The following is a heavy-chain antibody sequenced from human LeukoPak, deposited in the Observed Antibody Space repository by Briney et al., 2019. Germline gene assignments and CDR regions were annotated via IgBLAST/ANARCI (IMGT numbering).Heavy chain of an antibody. CDR3: ARDHQPYYYDSSGYYPDY. CDR1: GFTFSSYW. J-gene: IGHJ4*02. Sequence: GGSLRLSCAASGFTFSSYWMHWVRQAPGKGLVWVSRINSDGSSTSYADSVKGRFTISRDNAKNTLYLQMNSLRAEDTAVYYCARDHQPYYYDSSGYYPDYWGQGTLVTVSS. D-gene: IGHD3-22*01. CDR2: INSDGSST. V-gene: IGHV3-74*01.